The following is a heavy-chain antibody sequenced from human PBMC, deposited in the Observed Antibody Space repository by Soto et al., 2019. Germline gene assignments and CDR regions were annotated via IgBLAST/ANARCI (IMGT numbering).Heavy chain of an antibody. CDR2: IYYSGST. Sequence: SETLYLTCTVSGGSISSYYWSWIRQPPGKGLEWIGYIYYSGSTNYNPSLKSRVTISVDTSKNQFSLKLSSVTAADTAVYYCARDSGDTAMGHYYYFKDVWGKGTTDTVSS. V-gene: IGHV4-59*01. D-gene: IGHD5-18*01. CDR3: ARDSGDTAMGHYYYFKDV. J-gene: IGHJ6*03. CDR1: GGSISSYY.